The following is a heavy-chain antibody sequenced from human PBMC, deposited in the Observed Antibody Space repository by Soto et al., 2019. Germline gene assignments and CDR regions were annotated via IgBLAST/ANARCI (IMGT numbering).Heavy chain of an antibody. Sequence: EVQLVESGGGLVQPGGSLRLSCAASGCTFSTDWMSWLRQAPGKWLEWVANIKQDGSEKYYVDSVKGRFTISRDNAKNSLYMQMNSLRAEDTAVYYCASDPTILVVPAATYYYYGMDVWGQGTTVTVSS. J-gene: IGHJ6*02. V-gene: IGHV3-7*04. CDR1: GCTFSTDW. CDR3: ASDPTILVVPAATYYYYGMDV. D-gene: IGHD2-2*01. CDR2: IKQDGSEK.